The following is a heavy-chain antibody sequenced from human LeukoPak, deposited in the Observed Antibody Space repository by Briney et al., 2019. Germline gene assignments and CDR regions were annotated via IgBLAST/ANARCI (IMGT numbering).Heavy chain of an antibody. J-gene: IGHJ3*02. CDR2: VRGSSTDT. V-gene: IGHV3-23*01. Sequence: GGSLRLSCAASGFTFSTYAMTWVRQAPGKGLEWVSAVRGSSTDTYYADSVKGRFTISRDNSKNTVYLQMNSLRAEDTAVYYCARGLRNTDTFDIWGQGTMVTVSS. CDR3: ARGLRNTDTFDI. CDR1: GFTFSTYA.